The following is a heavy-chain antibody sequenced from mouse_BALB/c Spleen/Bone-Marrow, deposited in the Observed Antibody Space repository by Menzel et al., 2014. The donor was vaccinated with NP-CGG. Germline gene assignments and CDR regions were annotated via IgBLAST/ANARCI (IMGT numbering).Heavy chain of an antibody. CDR2: IYYSGTI. V-gene: IGHV3-5*02. CDR1: GISITTGNYR. Sequence: EVKLVESGPGLVKPSQTVSLTCTVTGISITTGNYRWSWIRQVPGNKLEWIGDIYYSGTITYNPSLTSRTTITRDTSXTQFFLEMNSLTADDTATYYCARYDGYYFDYWGQGTTLTVSS. D-gene: IGHD2-3*01. J-gene: IGHJ2*01. CDR3: ARYDGYYFDY.